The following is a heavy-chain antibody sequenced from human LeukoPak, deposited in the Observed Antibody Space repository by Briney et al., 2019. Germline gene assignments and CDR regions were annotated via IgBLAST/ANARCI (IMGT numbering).Heavy chain of an antibody. J-gene: IGHJ3*02. CDR3: AKDGNAGYAFDI. V-gene: IGHV3-30*02. CDR2: IRYDGSNK. D-gene: IGHD1-1*01. CDR1: GFTFSSYG. Sequence: PGGSLRLSCAASGFTFSSYGMHWVRQAPGKGLEWVAFIRYDGSNKYYADSVRGRFTISRDNSKNTLYLQMNSLRAEDTAVYYCAKDGNAGYAFDIWGQGTMVTVSS.